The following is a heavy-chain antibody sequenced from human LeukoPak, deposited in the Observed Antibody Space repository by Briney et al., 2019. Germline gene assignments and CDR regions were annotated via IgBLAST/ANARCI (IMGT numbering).Heavy chain of an antibody. V-gene: IGHV3-48*01. CDR1: GFTFSSYS. CDR2: ISSSSSSI. Sequence: GGSLRLSCAASGFTFSSYSMNWVRQAPGKGLEWVSYISSSSSSIHYADSVKGRFTISRDDAKNSLYLQMNSLRAEDTAVYYCAKEACSGTYCIYYFMDVWGKGTMVTVSS. J-gene: IGHJ6*03. CDR3: AKEACSGTYCIYYFMDV. D-gene: IGHD3-10*02.